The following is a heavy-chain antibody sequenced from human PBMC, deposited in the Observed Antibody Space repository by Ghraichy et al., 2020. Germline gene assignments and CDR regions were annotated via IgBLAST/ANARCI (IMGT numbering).Heavy chain of an antibody. J-gene: IGHJ2*01. CDR2: IYYTGST. D-gene: IGHD5-18*01. Sequence: SETLSLTCTVSGGSITSYYWSWIRQPPGKGLEWIGYIYYTGSTNYNPSLKSRVTISVDTSKNQFSLKLSSVTAADTAVYYCARGDTAMVTSWYFDLWGRGTLVTVSS. CDR3: ARGDTAMVTSWYFDL. V-gene: IGHV4-59*01. CDR1: GGSITSYY.